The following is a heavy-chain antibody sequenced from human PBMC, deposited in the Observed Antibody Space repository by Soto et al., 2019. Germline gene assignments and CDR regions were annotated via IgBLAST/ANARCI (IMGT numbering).Heavy chain of an antibody. V-gene: IGHV3-33*01. CDR1: GFTFSSYG. CDR2: IWYDGSNK. J-gene: IGHJ4*02. CDR3: ASSGDSSGTFDY. D-gene: IGHD3-22*01. Sequence: ESGGGVVQPGRSLRLSCAASGFTFSSYGMHWVRQAPGKGLEWVAVIWYDGSNKYYADSVKGRFTISRDNSKNTLYLQMNSLRAEDTAVYYCASSGDSSGTFDYWGQGTLVTVSS.